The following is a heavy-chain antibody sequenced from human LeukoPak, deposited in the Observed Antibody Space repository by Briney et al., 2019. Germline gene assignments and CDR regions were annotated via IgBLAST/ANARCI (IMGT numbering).Heavy chain of an antibody. Sequence: TGGSLRLSSTASGFKFNDYGMYWVRLPPQKGPEWVALVWFDNSNEHYADSVKGRFFISRNNDENTLFLHMNSLTVEDTAVYYCAKGRGPTPLGDAGADVRGKGTAVTVSA. V-gene: IGHV3-33*06. CDR3: AKGRGPTPLGDAGADV. D-gene: IGHD1-26*01. CDR2: VWFDNSNE. CDR1: GFKFNDYG. J-gene: IGHJ6*04.